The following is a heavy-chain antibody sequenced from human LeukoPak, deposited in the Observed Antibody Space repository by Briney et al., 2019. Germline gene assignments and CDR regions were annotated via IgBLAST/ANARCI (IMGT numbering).Heavy chain of an antibody. D-gene: IGHD3-22*01. V-gene: IGHV3-21*01. CDR1: EFTFTTYS. Sequence: GGSLRLSCAASEFTFTTYSMNWVRQAPGKGLEWVSSISGSSNYIYYADSVKGRFTISRDNAKNSLYLQMNNLRAEDTAVYYCARDREAFVVFITPIDYWGQGTLVIVSS. CDR2: ISGSSNYI. CDR3: ARDREAFVVFITPIDY. J-gene: IGHJ4*02.